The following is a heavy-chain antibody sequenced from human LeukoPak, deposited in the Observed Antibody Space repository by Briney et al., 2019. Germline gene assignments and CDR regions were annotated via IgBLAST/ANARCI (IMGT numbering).Heavy chain of an antibody. V-gene: IGHV1-18*04. CDR1: GYTFTAGYY. Sequence: ASVKVSCKASGYTFTAGYYMHWVRQAPGQGLEWMGWISAYNGNTNYAQKLQGRVTMTTDTSTSTAYMELRSLRSDDTAVYYCARDIVVVPAAIGNYYYMDVWGKGTTVTVSS. D-gene: IGHD2-2*02. CDR3: ARDIVVVPAAIGNYYYMDV. CDR2: ISAYNGNT. J-gene: IGHJ6*03.